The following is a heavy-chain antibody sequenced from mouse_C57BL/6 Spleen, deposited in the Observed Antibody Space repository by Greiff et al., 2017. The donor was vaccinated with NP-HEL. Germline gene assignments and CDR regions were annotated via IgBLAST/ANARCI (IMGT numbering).Heavy chain of an antibody. V-gene: IGHV5-6*02. CDR1: GFTFSSYG. CDR2: ISSGGSYT. J-gene: IGHJ1*03. CDR3: ASPMIADVERRYFDV. Sequence: DVMLVESGGDLVKPGGSLKLSCAASGFTFSSYGMSWVRQTPDKRLEWVATISSGGSYTYYPDSVKGRFTISRDNAKNTLYLQMSSLKSEDTAMYYCASPMIADVERRYFDVWGTGTTVTVSS. D-gene: IGHD2-4*01.